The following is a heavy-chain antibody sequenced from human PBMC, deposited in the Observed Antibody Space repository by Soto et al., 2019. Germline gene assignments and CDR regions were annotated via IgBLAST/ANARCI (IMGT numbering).Heavy chain of an antibody. CDR3: AREVIGERWLQHHLDY. Sequence: ASVKVSCKASGYTFTSYGISWVRQAPGQGLEWMGWISAYNGNTNYAQKLQGRVTMTTDTSTSTAYMELRSLRSDDTAVYYCAREVIGERWLQHHLDYWGQGTLVTVSS. V-gene: IGHV1-18*01. CDR2: ISAYNGNT. D-gene: IGHD3-10*01. J-gene: IGHJ4*02. CDR1: GYTFTSYG.